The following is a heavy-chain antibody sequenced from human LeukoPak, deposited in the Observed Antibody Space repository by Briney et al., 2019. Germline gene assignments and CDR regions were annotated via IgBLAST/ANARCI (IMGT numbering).Heavy chain of an antibody. J-gene: IGHJ4*02. CDR2: ISIYNGKT. CDR1: GYTFKSYS. Sequence: SVKVSCKASGYTFKSYSITWVRQAPGQGLEWMGWISIYNGKTNYVEKLRGRVTMTADTSTSTAFMELSGLRSDDTAVYYCAKVISVASGKYYFDYWGQGTLVTVSS. CDR3: AKVISVASGKYYFDY. V-gene: IGHV1-18*01. D-gene: IGHD3-10*01.